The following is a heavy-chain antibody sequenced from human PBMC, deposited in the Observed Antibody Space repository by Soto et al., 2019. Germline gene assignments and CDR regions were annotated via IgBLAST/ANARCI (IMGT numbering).Heavy chain of an antibody. Sequence: QVQLQESGPGLVKPSETLSLTCTVSGGSISSYYWSWIRQPPGKGLEGIGYIYYSGSTNYNPSLKSRVTISVDTSKNQFSLKLSSVTAADTAVYYCAAYKRSIAAAGTSYYYYYMDVWGKGTTVTVSS. J-gene: IGHJ6*03. D-gene: IGHD6-13*01. CDR3: AAYKRSIAAAGTSYYYYYMDV. V-gene: IGHV4-59*01. CDR2: IYYSGST. CDR1: GGSISSYY.